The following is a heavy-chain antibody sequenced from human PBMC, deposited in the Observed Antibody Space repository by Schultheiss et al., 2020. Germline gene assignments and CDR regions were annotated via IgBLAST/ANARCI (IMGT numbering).Heavy chain of an antibody. CDR2: ILYDGSTK. CDR1: GFTFSSYG. J-gene: IGHJ4*02. D-gene: IGHD3-16*01. V-gene: IGHV3-30*18. CDR3: AKVTSEGAPLDY. Sequence: GGSLRLSCAASGFTFSSYGMHWVRQAPGKGLEWVAFILYDGSTKYHVDSVRGRFTISRDNSKNTLYLQMNSLRPEDTAVYYCAKVTSEGAPLDYWGQGTLVTVSS.